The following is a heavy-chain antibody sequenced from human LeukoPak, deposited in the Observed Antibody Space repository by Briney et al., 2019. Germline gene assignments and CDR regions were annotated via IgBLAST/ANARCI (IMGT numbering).Heavy chain of an antibody. J-gene: IGHJ5*02. CDR2: IYYSGST. CDR3: ARDFGYCSGGSCNGNWFDP. D-gene: IGHD2-15*01. Sequence: PSETLSLTCTVSGGSISSGGYYWSWIRQHPGKGLEWIGYIYYSGSTYYNPSLKSRVTISVDTSKNQFSLKLSSVTAADTAVYYCARDFGYCSGGSCNGNWFDPWGQGTLVTVSS. V-gene: IGHV4-31*03. CDR1: GGSISSGGYY.